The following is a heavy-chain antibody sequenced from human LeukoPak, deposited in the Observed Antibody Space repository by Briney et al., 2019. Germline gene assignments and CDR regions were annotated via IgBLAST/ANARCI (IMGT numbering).Heavy chain of an antibody. CDR2: IYHSGST. CDR3: ARGPAMGMDV. CDR1: GYPISSGYY. Sequence: SETLSLTCTVSGYPISSGYYWGWIRQPPGKGLEWIGSIYHSGSTYYNPSLKSRVTISVDTSKNQFSLKLSSVTAADTAVYYCARGPAMGMDVWGKGTTVTVSS. J-gene: IGHJ6*03. V-gene: IGHV4-38-2*02. D-gene: IGHD5-18*01.